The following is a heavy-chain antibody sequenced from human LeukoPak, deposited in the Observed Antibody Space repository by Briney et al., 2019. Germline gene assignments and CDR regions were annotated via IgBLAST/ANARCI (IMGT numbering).Heavy chain of an antibody. CDR2: INWNGGST. V-gene: IGHV3-20*04. Sequence: GGSLRLSCAASGFTFDDYGMSWVRQAPGKGLEWVSGINWNGGSTGYADSVKGRFTISRDNAKNSLYLQMNSLRAEDTAVYYCAKDSTAMGLYYFDYWGQGTLVTVSS. CDR1: GFTFDDYG. CDR3: AKDSTAMGLYYFDY. J-gene: IGHJ4*02. D-gene: IGHD5-18*01.